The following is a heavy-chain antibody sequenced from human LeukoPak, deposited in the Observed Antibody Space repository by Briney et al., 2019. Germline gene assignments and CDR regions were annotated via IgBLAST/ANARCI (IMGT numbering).Heavy chain of an antibody. V-gene: IGHV4-4*07. CDR3: ARSGSGSYYPSYFDS. CDR2: IYSSGST. D-gene: IGHD3-10*01. J-gene: IGHJ4*02. Sequence: SETLPLTCTVSGGSINTYYWTWIRQPAGKGLEWIGRIYSSGSTDYNPSLQSRVSMSVDTSKNQFSLKLISVTAADTAVYYCARSGSGSYYPSYFDSWGQGTLVTVSS. CDR1: GGSINTYY.